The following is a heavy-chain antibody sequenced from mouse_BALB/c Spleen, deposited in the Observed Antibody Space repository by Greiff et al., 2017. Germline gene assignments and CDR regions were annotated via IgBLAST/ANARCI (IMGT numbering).Heavy chain of an antibody. V-gene: IGHV5-17*02. Sequence: EVKLMESGGGLVQPGGSRKLSCAASGFTFSSFGMHWVRQAPEKGLEWVAYISSGSSTIYYADTVKGRFTISRDNPKNTLFLQMTSLRSEDTAMYYCARRGGDIYYYGSSGAMDYWGQGTSVTVSS. CDR2: ISSGSSTI. J-gene: IGHJ4*01. CDR1: GFTFSSFG. CDR3: ARRGGDIYYYGSSGAMDY. D-gene: IGHD1-1*01.